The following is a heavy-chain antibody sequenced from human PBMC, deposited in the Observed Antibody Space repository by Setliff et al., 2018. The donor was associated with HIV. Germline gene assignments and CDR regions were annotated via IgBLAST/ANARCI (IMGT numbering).Heavy chain of an antibody. D-gene: IGHD5-12*01. CDR1: GYTFTTYG. Sequence: ASVKVSCKPSGYTFTTYGLSWVRQAPGQGLEWMGIINPGGGSTSYAQKFQGRVTMTRDTSTSTVYMELSSLRSEDTAVYYCASGYSGYDSPDYWGQGTLVTVSS. CDR2: INPGGGST. J-gene: IGHJ4*02. V-gene: IGHV1-46*01. CDR3: ASGYSGYDSPDY.